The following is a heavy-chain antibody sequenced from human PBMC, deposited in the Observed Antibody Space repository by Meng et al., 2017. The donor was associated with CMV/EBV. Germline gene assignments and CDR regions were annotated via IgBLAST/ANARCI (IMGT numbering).Heavy chain of an antibody. J-gene: IGHJ4*02. CDR1: YTFTSYY. Sequence: YTFTSYYMHWVRQAPGQGLEWMGIINPSGGSTSYAQKFQGRVTMTRDTSTSTVYMELSSLRSEDTAVYYCARDGDDIVVVPAAIPFDYWGQGTLVT. D-gene: IGHD2-2*01. CDR3: ARDGDDIVVVPAAIPFDY. V-gene: IGHV1-46*01. CDR2: INPSGGST.